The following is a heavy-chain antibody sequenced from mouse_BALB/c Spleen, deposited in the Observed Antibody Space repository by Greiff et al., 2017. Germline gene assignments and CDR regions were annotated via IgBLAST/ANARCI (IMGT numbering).Heavy chain of an antibody. V-gene: IGHV1-80*01. CDR1: GYAFSSYW. J-gene: IGHJ2*01. CDR3: AREGNYSFDY. Sequence: VQGVESGAELVRPGSSVKISCKASGYAFSSYWMNWVKQRPGQGLEWIGQIYPGDGDTNYNGKFKGKATLTADKSSSTAYMQLSSLTSEDSAVYFCAREGNYSFDYWGQGTTLTVSS. D-gene: IGHD2-1*01. CDR2: IYPGDGDT.